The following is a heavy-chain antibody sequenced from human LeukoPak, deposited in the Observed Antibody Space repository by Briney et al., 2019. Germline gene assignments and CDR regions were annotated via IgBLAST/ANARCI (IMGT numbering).Heavy chain of an antibody. CDR1: GYTFTSYD. D-gene: IGHD3-22*01. Sequence: ASVKVSCKASGYTFTSYDINWVRQATGQGLEWMGWMNPNSGNTGYGQKFQGRVTITRNTSISTAYMELSSLRSEDTAVYYCARAGSYYDSSGYYAWGQGTLVTVSS. V-gene: IGHV1-8*03. J-gene: IGHJ4*02. CDR2: MNPNSGNT. CDR3: ARAGSYYDSSGYYA.